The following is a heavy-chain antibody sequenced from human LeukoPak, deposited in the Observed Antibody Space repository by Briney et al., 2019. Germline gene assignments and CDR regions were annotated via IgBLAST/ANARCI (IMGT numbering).Heavy chain of an antibody. CDR1: GGSISSHY. V-gene: IGHV4-59*11. CDR2: IYYSGST. Sequence: SETLSLTCTVSGGSISSHYWSWIRQPPGKGLGWIGYIYYSGSTNYNPSLKSRVTISVDTSKNQFSLKLSSVTAADTAVYYCARAKRYCSSTSCLQFDYWGQGTLVTVSS. J-gene: IGHJ4*02. D-gene: IGHD2-2*01. CDR3: ARAKRYCSSTSCLQFDY.